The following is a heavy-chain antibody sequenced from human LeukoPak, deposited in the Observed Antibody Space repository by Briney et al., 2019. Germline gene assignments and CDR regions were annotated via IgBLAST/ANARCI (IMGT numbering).Heavy chain of an antibody. CDR3: AGFGVVIQDAFDI. Sequence: ASVKVSCKASGNTFTGYYMHWERQAPGQGLEWMGRINPNSGGTNYAQKFQGRVTMTRDTSISTAYMELSRLRSDDTAVYYCAGFGVVIQDAFDIWGQGTLVTVSS. D-gene: IGHD3-3*01. V-gene: IGHV1-2*06. CDR2: INPNSGGT. CDR1: GNTFTGYY. J-gene: IGHJ3*02.